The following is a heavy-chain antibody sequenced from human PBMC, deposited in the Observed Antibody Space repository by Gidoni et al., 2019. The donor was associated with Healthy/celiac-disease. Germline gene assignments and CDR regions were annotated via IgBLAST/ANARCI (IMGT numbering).Heavy chain of an antibody. CDR2: ISWNSGSI. D-gene: IGHD1-26*01. CDR1: GFPFDDFA. CDR3: AKDISHEWELLLGHAFDI. Sequence: EVKLVESGGGLVQPGRSLRLSRVTSGFPFDDFAMHWVRQAPGKGLEWVSGISWNSGSIGYADSVKGRFTISRDNAKNSLYLQMNSLRAEDTALYYCAKDISHEWELLLGHAFDIWGQGTMVTVSS. J-gene: IGHJ3*02. V-gene: IGHV3-9*01.